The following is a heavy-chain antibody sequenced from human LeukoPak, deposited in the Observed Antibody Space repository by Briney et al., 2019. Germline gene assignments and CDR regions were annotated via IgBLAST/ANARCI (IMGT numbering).Heavy chain of an antibody. Sequence: GGSLKLSCAASGFTFSGSAMHWVRQASGKGLEWVGRIRSKANSYATAYAASVKGRFTISRDDSKNTAYLQMNSLKTEDTAAYYCTRGGISGAHFDYWGQGTLVTVSS. CDR1: GFTFSGSA. D-gene: IGHD2-15*01. V-gene: IGHV3-73*01. CDR2: IRSKANSYAT. CDR3: TRGGISGAHFDY. J-gene: IGHJ4*02.